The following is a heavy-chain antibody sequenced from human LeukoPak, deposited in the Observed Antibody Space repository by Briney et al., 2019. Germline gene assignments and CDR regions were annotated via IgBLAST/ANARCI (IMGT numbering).Heavy chain of an antibody. CDR3: ARVNSQRAYYDFWSRHDWSLYYYYYMDV. J-gene: IGHJ6*03. Sequence: SETLSLTCTVSGGSISSGDYYWSWIRQPPGKGLEWIGYIYYSGSTYYNPSLKSRVTISVDTSKNQFSLKLSSVTAADTAVYYCARVNSQRAYYDFWSRHDWSLYYYYYMDVWGKGTTVTVSS. V-gene: IGHV4-30-4*02. CDR1: GGSISSGDYY. D-gene: IGHD3-3*01. CDR2: IYYSGST.